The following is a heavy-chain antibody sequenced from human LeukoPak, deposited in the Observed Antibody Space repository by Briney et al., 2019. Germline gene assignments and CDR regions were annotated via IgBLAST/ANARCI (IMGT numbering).Heavy chain of an antibody. Sequence: PGGSLRLSCAASGFTVSTYYMTWVRQAPGKGLECVSVIYRGGSTYYADSVKGRFTVSRDNSKNTLYLQMNSLRAEDTAMYYCARGLGYCTSTTCLLPFDYWGQGTLVTVSS. CDR2: IYRGGST. J-gene: IGHJ4*02. V-gene: IGHV3-53*01. D-gene: IGHD2-2*01. CDR1: GFTVSTYY. CDR3: ARGLGYCTSTTCLLPFDY.